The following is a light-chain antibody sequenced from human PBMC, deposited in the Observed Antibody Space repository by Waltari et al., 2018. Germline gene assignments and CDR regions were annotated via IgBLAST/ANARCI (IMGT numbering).Light chain of an antibody. CDR3: QSYDSSLSSYV. Sequence: QSVLTQAPSVSGAPGQRVTISCTGSSPNIGAGSDVHWYQQLPGTAPKLLIYGNNNRPSGVPDRCSGSKSGTSASLAITGLQAEDEADYYCQSYDSSLSSYVFGTGTKVTVL. J-gene: IGLJ1*01. V-gene: IGLV1-40*01. CDR2: GNN. CDR1: SPNIGAGSD.